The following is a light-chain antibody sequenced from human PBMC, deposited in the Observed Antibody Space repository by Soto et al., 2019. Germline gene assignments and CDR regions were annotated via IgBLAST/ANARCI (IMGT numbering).Light chain of an antibody. CDR3: QQHNTYQLT. CDR1: QGISGY. V-gene: IGKV1-9*01. Sequence: DIQLTQSPSFLFASVGDRVTITCRASQGISGYLAWYQQKPGKAPQLLIYAASTLQSGVPSRFSGSGSGTEFTLTISSLQPEDFATYYSQQHNTYQLTFGGGTKVEIK. CDR2: AAS. J-gene: IGKJ4*01.